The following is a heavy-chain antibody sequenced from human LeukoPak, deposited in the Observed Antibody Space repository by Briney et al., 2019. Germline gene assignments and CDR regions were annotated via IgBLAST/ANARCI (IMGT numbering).Heavy chain of an antibody. V-gene: IGHV3-23*01. Sequence: GGSLRLSCAASGFTLSSHAMSWVRQAPGKGLEWVSAISGSTYNADSVKGRFTISRDNSKNTLYLQMNSLRAEDTAVYYCAKHRSSGYYYVMDYWGQGTLVTVSS. CDR1: GFTLSSHA. CDR2: ISGST. J-gene: IGHJ4*02. D-gene: IGHD3-22*01. CDR3: AKHRSSGYYYVMDY.